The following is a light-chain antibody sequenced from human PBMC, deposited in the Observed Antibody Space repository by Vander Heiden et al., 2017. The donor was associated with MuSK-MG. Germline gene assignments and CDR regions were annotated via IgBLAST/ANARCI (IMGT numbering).Light chain of an antibody. J-gene: IGLJ2*01. Sequence: QSALTQPRLVSGSRGQSATFSRTGTSSDVGGYIVVFWYQQTPAKAPKLIICDVTKRPSGVPDRFSGSKSANTASLTISGLQADEEADYYCCSDAGSYTFGVVFGGGTKLTVL. CDR2: DVT. V-gene: IGLV2-11*01. CDR1: SSDVGGYIV. CDR3: CSDAGSYTFGVV.